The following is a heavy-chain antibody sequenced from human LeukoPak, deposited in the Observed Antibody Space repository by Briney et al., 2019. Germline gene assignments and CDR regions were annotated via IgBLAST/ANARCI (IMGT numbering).Heavy chain of an antibody. CDR2: INNDGSSA. CDR3: AVRETYYNVATAGSDAFNV. Sequence: GGSLRLSCEASGFTFSTYWMHWVRQAPGKGLMWVSQINNDGSSANNADSVTGRFTISRDNAKSTLYLQMSSLRVEDTGIYYCAVRETYYNVATAGSDAFNVWGPGTLVTVSS. V-gene: IGHV3-74*01. CDR1: GFTFSTYW. D-gene: IGHD3-10*02. J-gene: IGHJ3*01.